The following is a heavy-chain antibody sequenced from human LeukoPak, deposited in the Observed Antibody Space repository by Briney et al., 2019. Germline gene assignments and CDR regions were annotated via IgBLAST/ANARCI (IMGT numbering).Heavy chain of an antibody. Sequence: SETLSLTCTVSGASVSSGDYYWSWIRQAPGKGLEWIGYIYYPGSTYYNPSLKSRLTISLDTSQNQISLRLSSVTAADTAVYYCARGPLRYFDWGGAFDIWGQGTMVTVSS. D-gene: IGHD3-9*01. CDR1: GASVSSGDYY. V-gene: IGHV4-30-4*01. J-gene: IGHJ3*02. CDR2: IYYPGST. CDR3: ARGPLRYFDWGGAFDI.